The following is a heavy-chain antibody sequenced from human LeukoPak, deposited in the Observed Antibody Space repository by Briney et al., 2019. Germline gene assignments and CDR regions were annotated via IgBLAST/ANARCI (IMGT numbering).Heavy chain of an antibody. Sequence: SQTLSLTCAISGDSFSSNSAAWNWLRQSPSRGLEWLGRTYYRSKWYNDYAVSVKSRITINPDTSKNQFSLQLNSVTPEDTAVYYCAREGLEGATGGNDYWGQGTLVTVSS. D-gene: IGHD1-26*01. J-gene: IGHJ4*02. CDR3: AREGLEGATGGNDY. CDR1: GDSFSSNSAA. CDR2: TYYRSKWYN. V-gene: IGHV6-1*01.